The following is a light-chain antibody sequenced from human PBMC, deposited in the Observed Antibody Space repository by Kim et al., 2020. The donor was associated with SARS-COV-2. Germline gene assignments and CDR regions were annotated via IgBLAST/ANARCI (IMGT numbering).Light chain of an antibody. Sequence: VTISCTRSSGSIASTYVQWYQQRPGSAPTTMIYENDRRSSGVPDRFSGSIDSSSNSASLTISGLKTEDEADYSCQSFDSSTHSWVFGGGTQLTVL. J-gene: IGLJ3*02. CDR2: END. CDR3: QSFDSSTHSWV. CDR1: SGSIASTY. V-gene: IGLV6-57*03.